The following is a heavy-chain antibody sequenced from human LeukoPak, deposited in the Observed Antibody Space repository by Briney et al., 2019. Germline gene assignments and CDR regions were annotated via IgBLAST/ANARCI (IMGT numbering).Heavy chain of an antibody. V-gene: IGHV3-48*03. CDR2: ISSSGSTI. D-gene: IGHD3-22*01. CDR1: GFTFSSYE. J-gene: IGHJ3*02. CDR3: AREASTYYYDSSGYDDAFDI. Sequence: GGSLRLSCAASGFTFSSYEMNWVRQAPGKGVEWVSYISSSGSTIYYADSVKGRFTISRDNAKNSLYLQMNSLRAEDTAVYYCAREASTYYYDSSGYDDAFDIWGQGTMVTVSS.